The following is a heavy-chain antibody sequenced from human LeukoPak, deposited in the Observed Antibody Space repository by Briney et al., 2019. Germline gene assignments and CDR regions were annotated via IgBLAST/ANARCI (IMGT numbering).Heavy chain of an antibody. V-gene: IGHV3-53*01. J-gene: IGHJ5*02. D-gene: IGHD3-10*01. Sequence: GGSLRLSCTVSGFTVSSNSMSWVRQAPGKGLEWVSFIFSSTHYSDSVKGRFTISRDNSKNTLYLQMNSLRAEDTAVYYCARVAYYGSGSYLSWFDPWGQGTLVTVSS. CDR2: IFSST. CDR1: GFTVSSNS. CDR3: ARVAYYGSGSYLSWFDP.